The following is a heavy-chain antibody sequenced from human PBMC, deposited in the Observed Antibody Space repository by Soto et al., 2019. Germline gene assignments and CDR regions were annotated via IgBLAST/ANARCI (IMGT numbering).Heavy chain of an antibody. CDR3: ARLGGYPYYYYGMDV. V-gene: IGHV5-51*01. J-gene: IGHJ6*02. CDR2: IYPGDSDT. D-gene: IGHD5-18*01. CDR1: GYSFTSYW. Sequence: PGESLKISCKGSGYSFTSYWIGWVRQMPGKGLESMGIIYPGDSDTRYSPSFQGQVTISADKSISTAYLQWSSLKASDTAMYYCARLGGYPYYYYGMDVWGQGTTVTVSS.